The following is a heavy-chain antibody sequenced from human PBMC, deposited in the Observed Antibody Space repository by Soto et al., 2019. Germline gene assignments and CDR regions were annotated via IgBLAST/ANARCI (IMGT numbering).Heavy chain of an antibody. J-gene: IGHJ4*02. CDR2: IIPIFGTA. Sequence: SVKVSCKASGGTFSSYAISWVLQAPGQGLEWMGGIIPIFGTANYAQKFQGRVTITADESTSTAYMELSSLRSEDTAVYYCASSRAGGYQHFDYWGQGTLVTVSS. CDR3: ASSRAGGYQHFDY. V-gene: IGHV1-69*13. CDR1: GGTFSSYA. D-gene: IGHD5-18*01.